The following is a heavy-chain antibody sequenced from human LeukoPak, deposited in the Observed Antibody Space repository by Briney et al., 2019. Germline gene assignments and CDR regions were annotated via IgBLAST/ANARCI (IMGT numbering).Heavy chain of an antibody. CDR2: IYYSGST. D-gene: IGHD6-19*01. J-gene: IGHJ5*02. V-gene: IGHV4-59*08. CDR1: GGSISSYY. CDR3: ASLAVAGNWFDP. Sequence: PSETLSLTCTVSGGSISSYYWSWIRQPPGKGLEWIGYIYYSGSTNYNPSLKSPVTISVDTSKNQFSLKLSSVTAADTAVYYCASLAVAGNWFDPWGQGTLVTVSS.